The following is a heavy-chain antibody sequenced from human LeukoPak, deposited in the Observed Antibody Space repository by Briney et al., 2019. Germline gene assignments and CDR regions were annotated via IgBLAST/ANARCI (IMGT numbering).Heavy chain of an antibody. CDR3: AKGYSYYDFWSGYPEGDSYYFDH. D-gene: IGHD3-3*01. CDR1: GFSFSSYG. Sequence: GRSLRLSCAASGFSFSSYGMHWVRQAPGKGLEWVAVISYDGSNKYYADSVKGRFTISRDNAKNTLYLQMNSLRAEDTAVYYCAKGYSYYDFWSGYPEGDSYYFDHWGQGTLVTVSS. V-gene: IGHV3-30*18. CDR2: ISYDGSNK. J-gene: IGHJ4*02.